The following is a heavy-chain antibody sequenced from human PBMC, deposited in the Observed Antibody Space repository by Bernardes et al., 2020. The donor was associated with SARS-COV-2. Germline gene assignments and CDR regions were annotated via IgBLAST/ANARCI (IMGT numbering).Heavy chain of an antibody. D-gene: IGHD3-22*01. Sequence: VGSLRLSCAASGFTFSNYAMNWVRQAPGQGLEWVSSISSTSSYTYYADSVRGRITISRDNAKNSLYLQVNSLRAEDTAVYYCARTQSGGYYGDAFNIWGQGTVVTVSS. CDR1: GFTFSNYA. V-gene: IGHV3-21*04. J-gene: IGHJ3*02. CDR3: ARTQSGGYYGDAFNI. CDR2: ISSTSSYT.